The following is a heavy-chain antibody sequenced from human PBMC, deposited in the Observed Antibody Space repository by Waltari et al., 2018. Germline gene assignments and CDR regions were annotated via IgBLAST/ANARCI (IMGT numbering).Heavy chain of an antibody. CDR1: GYTFTGYY. CDR3: ARANPYYYDSSGYYYFDY. CDR2: INPNSGGT. D-gene: IGHD3-22*01. Sequence: QVQLVQSGAEVKKPGASVKVSCKASGYTFTGYYMHWVRQAPGQGLEWMGWINPNSGGTNYAQKVQARVTMTRDTSISTAYMELSRLRSDDTAVYYCARANPYYYDSSGYYYFDYWGQGTLVTVSS. V-gene: IGHV1-2*02. J-gene: IGHJ4*02.